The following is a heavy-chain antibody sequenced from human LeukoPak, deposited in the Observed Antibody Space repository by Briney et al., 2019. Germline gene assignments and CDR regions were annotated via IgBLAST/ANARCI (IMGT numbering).Heavy chain of an antibody. CDR3: ARSAGWEPYYFDY. CDR1: AFIFSDYW. V-gene: IGHV3-7*01. J-gene: IGHJ4*02. CDR2: IREDGSEK. Sequence: GGSLRLSCVTSAFIFSDYWMSWVRQTPGKGLQWVANIREDGSEKYYVDSVKGRFTISRDNAKNSLFLQMNSLRAEDTAVYYCARSAGWEPYYFDYWGQGTLVTVSS. D-gene: IGHD1-26*01.